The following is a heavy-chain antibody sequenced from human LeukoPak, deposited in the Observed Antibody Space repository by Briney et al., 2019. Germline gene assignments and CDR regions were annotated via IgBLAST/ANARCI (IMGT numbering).Heavy chain of an antibody. CDR2: ISGSNSYI. CDR3: ARALTTLTYEGY. V-gene: IGHV3-21*01. J-gene: IGHJ4*02. CDR1: GFTFSSYT. D-gene: IGHD1-1*01. Sequence: GGSLRLSCAASGFTFSSYTMHWIRQAPGKGLEWVSSISGSNSYIFYADSVKGRFTVSKDNAKDSLYLQMNSLRAEDTAVYYCARALTTLTYEGYWGQGTLVTVSS.